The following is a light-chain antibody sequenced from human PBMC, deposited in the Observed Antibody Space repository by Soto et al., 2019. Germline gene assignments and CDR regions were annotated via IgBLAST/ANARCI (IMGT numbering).Light chain of an antibody. CDR3: QHYDSYPLT. CDR2: HAS. V-gene: IGKV1-5*01. Sequence: DIQMTQSPSTLSASVGDRVTITCRASQSISTWLAWYQQKPGKAPNLLICHASNLESGVPSRFSGSGSGTDFTLTISSLQPDDFATYYCQHYDSYPLTFGGGTKVEIK. J-gene: IGKJ4*01. CDR1: QSISTW.